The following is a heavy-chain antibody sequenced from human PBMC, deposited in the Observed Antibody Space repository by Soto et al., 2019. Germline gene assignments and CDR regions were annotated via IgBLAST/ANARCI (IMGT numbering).Heavy chain of an antibody. J-gene: IGHJ6*02. CDR1: GFTFTNSA. V-gene: IGHV1-58*01. D-gene: IGHD2-2*01. Sequence: GASVKVSCKASGFTFTNSAVRWVRQARGQRLEWIGWIVVGSGNTNYAQKFQETVTITRDMSTSTAYMELSSLRSEDTAVYYCAADRFFCSSTSCPAYYYGMDVWGQGTTVTVSS. CDR3: AADRFFCSSTSCPAYYYGMDV. CDR2: IVVGSGNT.